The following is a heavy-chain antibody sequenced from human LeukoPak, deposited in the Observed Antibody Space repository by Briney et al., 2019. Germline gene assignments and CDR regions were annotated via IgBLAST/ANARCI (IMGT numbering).Heavy chain of an antibody. CDR3: ARGSSGFLDY. Sequence: SQTLSLTCAVSGGSISSGGYSWSWIRQPPGKGLEWIGYIYHSGSTYYNPSLKSRVTISVDRSKNQFSLKLSPVTAADTAVYYCARGSSGFLDYWGQGTLVTVSS. D-gene: IGHD6-19*01. J-gene: IGHJ4*02. V-gene: IGHV4-30-2*01. CDR2: IYHSGST. CDR1: GGSISSGGYS.